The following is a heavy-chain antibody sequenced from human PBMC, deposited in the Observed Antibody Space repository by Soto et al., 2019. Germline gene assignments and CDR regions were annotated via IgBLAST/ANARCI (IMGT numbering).Heavy chain of an antibody. D-gene: IGHD3-10*01. J-gene: IGHJ4*02. V-gene: IGHV4-30-4*01. CDR2: ILNSGRA. Sequence: SETLSLTCSVSGGSISSGDNYWSWIRQPPGKGLECIGYILNSGRAHYTPSLRSRLAISVDTSRNQFSLKLSSVTAADTAVYYCARTSWFGELSFDYWGRGTLVTVSS. CDR1: GGSISSGDNY. CDR3: ARTSWFGELSFDY.